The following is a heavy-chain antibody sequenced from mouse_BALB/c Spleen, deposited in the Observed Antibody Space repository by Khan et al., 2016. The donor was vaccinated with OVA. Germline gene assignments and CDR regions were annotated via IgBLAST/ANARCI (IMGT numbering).Heavy chain of an antibody. CDR3: ARSGYFAWFAY. Sequence: VQLKQSGAEIVRPGALVKLSCKGYGFNIKDYYMHWVNQRPEQGLEWIGWIDPENGETVYDPKFQGKANITADTSSNTAYLQLSSLTSEDTAVYYCARSGYFAWFAYWGQGTLVTVSA. CDR2: IDPENGET. CDR1: GFNIKDYY. V-gene: IGHV14-1*02. J-gene: IGHJ3*01.